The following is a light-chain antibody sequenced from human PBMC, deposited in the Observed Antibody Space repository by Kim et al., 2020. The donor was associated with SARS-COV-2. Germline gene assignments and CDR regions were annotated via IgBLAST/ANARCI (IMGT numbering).Light chain of an antibody. CDR2: DVS. V-gene: IGKV3-11*01. J-gene: IGKJ4*01. CDR3: EHRKWGAVT. CDR1: QNVNNY. Sequence: EVVLTQSPATLSLSPGDRATLSCRASQNVNNYLAWYQQKPGQPPRLLLYDVSNRATGIPARFSGTGSGTDFTLTISSLEPEDFAVYYCEHRKWGAVTCGGGTEVGIK.